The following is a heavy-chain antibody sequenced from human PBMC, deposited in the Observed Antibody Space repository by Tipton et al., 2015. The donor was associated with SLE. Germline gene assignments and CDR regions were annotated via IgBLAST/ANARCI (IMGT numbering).Heavy chain of an antibody. V-gene: IGHV4-59*11. Sequence: TLSLTCTVSGGSITSHYWSWIRQPPGKELEWIGYIYYSGYTNYNPSLKSRVTMSLDTSKSQFSLRLSSVTAADTAMYYCARCEDDYGSKGGWIDPWGQGSLVTVSS. D-gene: IGHD4-23*01. J-gene: IGHJ5*02. CDR1: GGSITSHY. CDR2: IYYSGYT. CDR3: ARCEDDYGSKGGWIDP.